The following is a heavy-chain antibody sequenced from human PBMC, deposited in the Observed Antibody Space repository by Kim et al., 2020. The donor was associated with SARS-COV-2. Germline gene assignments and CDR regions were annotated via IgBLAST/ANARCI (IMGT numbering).Heavy chain of an antibody. CDR1: GGSISSSSYY. D-gene: IGHD6-13*01. V-gene: IGHV4-39*01. CDR2: VYSSGST. CDR3: AKHRSSRWKPDCYYGMDA. J-gene: IGHJ6*02. Sequence: SETLSLTCTVSGGSISSSSYYWGWIRQPPGKGLEWIGSVYSSGSTYYNPSLKSRVIISVDTSKNQFSLKVTSMTAADTAVYYCAKHRSSRWKPDCYYGMDAWGQGAPVTVSS.